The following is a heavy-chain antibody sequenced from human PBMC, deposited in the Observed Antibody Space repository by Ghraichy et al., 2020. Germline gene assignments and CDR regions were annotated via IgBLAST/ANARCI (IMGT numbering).Heavy chain of an antibody. Sequence: LSLTCAASGFTFSSYWMSWVRQAPGKGLEWVANIKQDGSEKYYVDSVKGRFTISRDNAKNSLYLQMNSLRAEDTAVYYCAREGDYYDSSGYEDFQHWGQGTLVTVSS. CDR3: AREGDYYDSSGYEDFQH. J-gene: IGHJ1*01. CDR1: GFTFSSYW. D-gene: IGHD3-22*01. CDR2: IKQDGSEK. V-gene: IGHV3-7*01.